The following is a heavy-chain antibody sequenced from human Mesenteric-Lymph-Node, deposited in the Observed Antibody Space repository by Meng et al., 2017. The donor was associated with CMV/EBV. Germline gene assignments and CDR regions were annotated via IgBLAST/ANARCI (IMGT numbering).Heavy chain of an antibody. CDR2: ISSSGSTI. J-gene: IGHJ4*02. CDR1: GFTFSDYY. D-gene: IGHD3-10*01. V-gene: IGHV3-11*04. CDR3: ARSTASGTDYWD. Sequence: GESLKISCAASGFTFSDYYMSWIRQAPGKGLEWVSYISSSGSTIYYADSVKGRFTISRDNAKNSLYLQMNSLRAEDTAVYYCARSTASGTDYWDWGQGTLVTVSS.